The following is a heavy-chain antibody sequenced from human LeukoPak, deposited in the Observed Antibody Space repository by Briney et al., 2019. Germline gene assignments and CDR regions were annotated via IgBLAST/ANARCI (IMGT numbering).Heavy chain of an antibody. CDR2: INPNSGGT. CDR1: GYTFTGYY. Sequence: ASVKVSCKASGYTFTGYYMHWVRQAPGQGLEWMGWINPNSGGTNYAQKFQGRVTMTRDTSISTAYMELSSLRSEDTAVYYCARALSRRDGYLSGGGYWGQGTLVTVSS. V-gene: IGHV1-2*02. CDR3: ARALSRRDGYLSGGGY. D-gene: IGHD5-24*01. J-gene: IGHJ4*02.